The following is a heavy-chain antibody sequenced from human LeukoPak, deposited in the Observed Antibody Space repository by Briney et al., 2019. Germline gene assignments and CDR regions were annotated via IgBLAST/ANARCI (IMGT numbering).Heavy chain of an antibody. CDR1: GYTFTGYY. D-gene: IGHD6-19*01. V-gene: IGHV1-2*02. CDR2: INPNSGGT. Sequence: AASVKVSCKGSGYTFTGYYMHWVRQAPGQGLEWMGWINPNSGGTNYAQKFQGRVTMTRDTSISTAYMELSSLRSEDTAVYYCARGLAVAGSYWYFDLWGRGTLVTVSS. J-gene: IGHJ2*01. CDR3: ARGLAVAGSYWYFDL.